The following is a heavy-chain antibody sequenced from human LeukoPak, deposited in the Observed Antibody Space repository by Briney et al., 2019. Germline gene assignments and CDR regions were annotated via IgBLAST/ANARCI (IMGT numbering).Heavy chain of an antibody. Sequence: GGTLRLSCAASGFTFSSYGMSWVRQAPGKGLEWVSGISGSGGSTYYADSVKGRFTISRDNSKNTLYLRMSSLRAEDTAVYYCARGGNRAQPNDYWGQGTLVTVSS. CDR2: ISGSGGST. V-gene: IGHV3-23*01. J-gene: IGHJ4*02. CDR3: ARGGNRAQPNDY. CDR1: GFTFSSYG. D-gene: IGHD1-14*01.